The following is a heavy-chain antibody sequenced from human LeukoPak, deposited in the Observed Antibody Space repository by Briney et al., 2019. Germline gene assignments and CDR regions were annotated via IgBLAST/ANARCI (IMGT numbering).Heavy chain of an antibody. V-gene: IGHV1-24*01. CDR2: FDPEDGET. J-gene: IGHJ4*02. D-gene: IGHD5-12*01. CDR3: ARAEPLVATIFDY. CDR1: GYTLTELS. Sequence: ASVKVSCKVSGYTLTELSMHWVRQAPGKGLEWMGGFDPEDGETIYAQKFQGRLTMTTDTSTSTAYMEMRSLRSDDTAVYYCARAEPLVATIFDYWGQGTLVTVSS.